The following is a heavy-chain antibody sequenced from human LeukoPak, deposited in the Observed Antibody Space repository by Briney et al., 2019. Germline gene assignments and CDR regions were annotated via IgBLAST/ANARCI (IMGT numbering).Heavy chain of an antibody. Sequence: GGSLRLSCAASEFSISTYGMHWVRQAPGKGLEWVAVIWYDGSRTYYADSVKGRCTISRDNSMNTLYLQMNRLRAEDTAIYYCARASRANTYYYGMDVWGQGTTATVSS. V-gene: IGHV3-33*08. J-gene: IGHJ6*02. CDR3: ARASRANTYYYGMDV. CDR1: EFSISTYG. CDR2: IWYDGSRT.